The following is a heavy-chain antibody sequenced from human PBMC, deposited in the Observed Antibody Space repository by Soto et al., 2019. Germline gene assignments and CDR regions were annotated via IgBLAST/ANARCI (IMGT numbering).Heavy chain of an antibody. Sequence: GGSLRLSCAASGFTFSSYSMNWVRQAPGKGLEWVSYISSSSSTIYYADSVKGRFTISRDNAKNSLYLQMNSLRAEDTAVYYCARDVYEQLVPFDYWGQGTLVTVSS. V-gene: IGHV3-48*04. CDR2: ISSSSSTI. CDR3: ARDVYEQLVPFDY. J-gene: IGHJ4*02. D-gene: IGHD6-6*01. CDR1: GFTFSSYS.